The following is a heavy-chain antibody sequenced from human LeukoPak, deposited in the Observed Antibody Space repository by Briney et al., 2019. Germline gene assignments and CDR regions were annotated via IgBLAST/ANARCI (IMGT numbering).Heavy chain of an antibody. CDR3: ASTGIETPQYYYYYYMDV. CDR2: IYYSGST. V-gene: IGHV4-59*01. CDR1: GGSISSYY. D-gene: IGHD4-23*01. Sequence: MPSETLSLTCTVSGGSISSYYWTWIRQPPGKGLEWIGYIYYSGSTNYNPSLKSRVTISVDTSKNQFSLKLTSVTAADTAVYYCASTGIETPQYYYYYYMDVWGKGTTVTVSS. J-gene: IGHJ6*03.